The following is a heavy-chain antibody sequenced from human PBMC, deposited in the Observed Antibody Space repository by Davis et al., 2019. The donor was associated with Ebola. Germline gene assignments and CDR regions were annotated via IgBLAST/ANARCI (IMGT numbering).Heavy chain of an antibody. D-gene: IGHD1-20*01. J-gene: IGHJ3*02. CDR3: ATLRRTITGMDDGFDI. CDR2: IFTGDSDT. V-gene: IGHV5-51*01. CDR1: GNSFSSHW. Sequence: GESLKISCQDSGNSFSSHWIAWVRQQPGKGLEWMGIIFTGDSDTRYSPSFRGQVTISADKSFKTSFLHWSSLKASDTAMYSGATLRRTITGMDDGFDIWGQGTMVTVSS.